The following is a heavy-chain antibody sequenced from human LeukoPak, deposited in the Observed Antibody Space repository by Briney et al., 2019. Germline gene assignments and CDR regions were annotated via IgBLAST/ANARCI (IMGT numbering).Heavy chain of an antibody. CDR1: GGPISSYY. J-gene: IGHJ4*02. CDR2: IYYSGST. V-gene: IGHV4-59*01. D-gene: IGHD2-2*01. CDR3: ARLIVVVPAAPYYFDY. Sequence: SETLSLTCTVSGGPISSYYWSWIRQPPGKGLEWIGYIYYSGSTNYNPSLKSRVTISVDTSKNQFSLKLSSVTAADTAVYYCARLIVVVPAAPYYFDYWGQGTLVTVSS.